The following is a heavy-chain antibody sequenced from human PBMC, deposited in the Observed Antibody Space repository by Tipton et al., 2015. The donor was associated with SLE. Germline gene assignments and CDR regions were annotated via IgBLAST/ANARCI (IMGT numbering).Heavy chain of an antibody. V-gene: IGHV4-61*09. CDR1: GGSISSGSYY. CDR3: ATIWGSGAFDI. J-gene: IGHJ3*02. CDR2: IYTSGST. Sequence: TLSLTCTVSGGSISSGSYYWSWIRQPAGKGLEWIGYIYTSGSTNYNPSLKSRVTISVDTSKNQFSLKLSSVTAADTAVYYRATIWGSGAFDIWGQGTMVTVSS. D-gene: IGHD7-27*01.